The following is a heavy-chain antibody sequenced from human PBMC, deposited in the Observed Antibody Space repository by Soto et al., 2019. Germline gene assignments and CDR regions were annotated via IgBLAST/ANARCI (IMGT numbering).Heavy chain of an antibody. J-gene: IGHJ4*02. D-gene: IGHD5-18*01. CDR2: IYYSGST. Sequence: QVQLQESGPGLVKPSQTLSLTCTVSGGSISSGGYYWSWIRQHPGKGLEWIGYIYYSGSTYYNPSLKSRVTISVDTSKNQFSLKLSSVTAADTAVYYCARTATGYSYGQYYFDYWGQGTLVTVSS. CDR1: GGSISSGGYY. CDR3: ARTATGYSYGQYYFDY. V-gene: IGHV4-31*03.